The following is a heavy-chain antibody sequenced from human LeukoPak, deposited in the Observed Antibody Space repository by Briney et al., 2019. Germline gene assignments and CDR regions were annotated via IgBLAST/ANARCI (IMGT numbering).Heavy chain of an antibody. V-gene: IGHV3-7*03. CDR1: GFTFSAYW. Sequence: GGSLRLSCAASGFTFSAYWMTWVRQAPGKGLEWVAIINEGGGLKYYVDSVKGRFTISRDNAKNSLYLQMNSLRAEDTALYYCAKDLDLGYCSGGSCYDSDDAFDIWGQGTMVTVSS. J-gene: IGHJ3*02. D-gene: IGHD2-15*01. CDR2: INEGGGLK. CDR3: AKDLDLGYCSGGSCYDSDDAFDI.